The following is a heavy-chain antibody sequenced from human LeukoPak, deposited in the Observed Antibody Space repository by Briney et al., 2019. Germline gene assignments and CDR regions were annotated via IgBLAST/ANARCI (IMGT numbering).Heavy chain of an antibody. V-gene: IGHV6-1*01. CDR3: AAGDSSSWYYFDY. Sequence: SQTLSLTCDISGDSVSSNSAAWNWIRQSASRGLEWLGRTYYRSKWYNDYAVSVKSRITINPDTSKNQFSLQLNSVTPEDTAVYYCAAGDSSSWYYFDYWGQGTLVTVSS. D-gene: IGHD6-13*01. J-gene: IGHJ4*02. CDR1: GDSVSSNSAA. CDR2: TYYRSKWYN.